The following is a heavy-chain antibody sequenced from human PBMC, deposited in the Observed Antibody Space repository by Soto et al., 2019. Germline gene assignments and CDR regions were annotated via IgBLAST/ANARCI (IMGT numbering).Heavy chain of an antibody. Sequence: LRLSCAASGFAFRSFTMSWVRQAPGKGLEWVSTISSNSAYIYYTDALRGRFTISRDNAKNSLHLQMNSLRAEDTAVYYCTRDASRDSSARGWFDPWGPGTLVTVSS. J-gene: IGHJ5*02. CDR1: GFAFRSFT. D-gene: IGHD6-13*01. CDR3: TRDASRDSSARGWFDP. V-gene: IGHV3-21*01. CDR2: ISSNSAYI.